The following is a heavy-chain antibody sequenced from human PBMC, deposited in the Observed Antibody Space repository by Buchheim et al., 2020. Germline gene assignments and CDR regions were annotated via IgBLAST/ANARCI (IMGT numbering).Heavy chain of an antibody. CDR1: GFTFSSYS. Sequence: EVQPVESGGGLVQPGGSLRLSCAASGFTFSSYSMNWVRQAPGKGLEWGSYISSSSSTIYYAESVKGRFTIHRNNPKNALDLQMNSLRDEDTAVYYCARDKGYYYDSSGLYYWGQGTL. CDR2: ISSSSSTI. D-gene: IGHD3-22*01. V-gene: IGHV3-48*02. J-gene: IGHJ4*02. CDR3: ARDKGYYYDSSGLYY.